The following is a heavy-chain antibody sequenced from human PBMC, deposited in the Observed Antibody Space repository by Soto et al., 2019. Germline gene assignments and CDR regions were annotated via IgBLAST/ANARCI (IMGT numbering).Heavy chain of an antibody. CDR2: INPSGGST. J-gene: IGHJ4*02. Sequence: ASVKVSCKASGXTFTSYYMHWVRQAPGQGLEWMGIINPSGGSTSYAQKFQGRVTITRDTSASTAYMELSSLRSEDTAVYYCARELERGYSYGWYSRETAHFDYWGQGTLVTVSS. V-gene: IGHV1-46*01. CDR3: ARELERGYSYGWYSRETAHFDY. CDR1: GXTFTSYY. D-gene: IGHD5-18*01.